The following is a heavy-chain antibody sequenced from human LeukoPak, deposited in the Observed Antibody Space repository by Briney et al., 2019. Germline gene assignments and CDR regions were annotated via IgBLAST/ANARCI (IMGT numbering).Heavy chain of an antibody. V-gene: IGHV4-59*01. CDR2: IYYSGST. J-gene: IGHJ4*02. D-gene: IGHD6-13*01. CDR1: GGSISSYY. CDR3: ARRMSIVATGTRAIDY. Sequence: SETLSLTCTVSGGSISSYYWSWIRQPPGKGLEWIGYIYYSGSTNYNPSLKSRVTISVDTSKNQFSLKLRSVTAADTAVYYCARRMSIVATGTRAIDYWGRGTLVTVSS.